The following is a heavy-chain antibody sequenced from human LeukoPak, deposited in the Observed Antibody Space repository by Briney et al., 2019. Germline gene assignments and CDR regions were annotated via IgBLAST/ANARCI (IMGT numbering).Heavy chain of an antibody. V-gene: IGHV1-2*06. J-gene: IGHJ4*02. CDR1: GYTFTGYY. Sequence: ASVKVSCKASGYTFTGYYLHWVRQAPGQGLEWTGRINPNSGGTNYAQKFQGRVTLTRDTSISTAYTELSRLRSDDTAVYYCAREVVGGWYRLDYWGQGTLVTVSS. CDR2: INPNSGGT. CDR3: AREVVGGWYRLDY. D-gene: IGHD6-19*01.